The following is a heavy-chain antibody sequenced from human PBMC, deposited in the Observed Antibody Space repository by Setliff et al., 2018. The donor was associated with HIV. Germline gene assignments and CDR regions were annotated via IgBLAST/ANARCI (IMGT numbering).Heavy chain of an antibody. CDR1: GFSFSRYS. J-gene: IGHJ4*02. Sequence: GGSLRLSCAASGFSFSRYSMNWVRQAPGKGLEWVSSITSSSTIYYADSVKGRFTISRDNAKNSMFLQMNSLRAEDTAVYYCARTNNNYYYDTSDYFAGYYFDSWGQGTLVTVSS. D-gene: IGHD3-22*01. V-gene: IGHV3-48*01. CDR3: ARTNNNYYYDTSDYFAGYYFDS. CDR2: ITSSSTI.